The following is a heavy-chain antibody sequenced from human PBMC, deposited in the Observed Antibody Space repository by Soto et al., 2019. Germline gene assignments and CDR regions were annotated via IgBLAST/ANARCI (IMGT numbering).Heavy chain of an antibody. D-gene: IGHD6-19*01. Sequence: QVQLVQSGAEVKKPGASVKVSCKVSGYTLTELSMHWVRQAPGKGLEWMGGFDPEDGETIYAQKFQGRVTMTEDTSTDTAYMELSSLRPEDTALYYCATDPPRGIALAGSFDLWGRGTLVTVSS. CDR1: GYTLTELS. CDR3: ATDPPRGIALAGSFDL. J-gene: IGHJ2*01. CDR2: FDPEDGET. V-gene: IGHV1-24*01.